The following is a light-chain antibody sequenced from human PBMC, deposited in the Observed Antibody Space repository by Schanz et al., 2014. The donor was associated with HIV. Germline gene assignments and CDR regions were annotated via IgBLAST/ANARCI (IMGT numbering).Light chain of an antibody. Sequence: QSALTQPASVSGSPGQSITISCTGSNSDIGSYDYVSWYQQHPGKAPKLIIYDVASRPSGVSHRFSGSKSGNTASLTISGLQAEDEADYYCNSYTSSTTGVFGTGTKLTVL. CDR1: NSDIGSYDY. V-gene: IGLV2-14*03. CDR3: NSYTSSTTGV. J-gene: IGLJ1*01. CDR2: DVA.